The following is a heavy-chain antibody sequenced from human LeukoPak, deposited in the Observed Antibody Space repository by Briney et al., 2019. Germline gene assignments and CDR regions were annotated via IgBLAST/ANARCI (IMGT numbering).Heavy chain of an antibody. D-gene: IGHD3-10*01. CDR1: GFIFDTYS. J-gene: IGHJ4*02. CDR2: ISSTSSYI. CDR3: ARPLNSGSPQGLPTSPHLDY. Sequence: GGSLRLSCTASGFIFDTYSMNWVRQAPGKGLEWVSSISSTSSYIFYTDSVKGRFTISRDNAKNSLYLQMTSLRAEDTAVYYCARPLNSGSPQGLPTSPHLDYWGRGTLVTVSS. V-gene: IGHV3-21*01.